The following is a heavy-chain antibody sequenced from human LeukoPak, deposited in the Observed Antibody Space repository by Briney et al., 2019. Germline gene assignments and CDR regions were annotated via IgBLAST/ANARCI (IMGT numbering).Heavy chain of an antibody. J-gene: IGHJ6*03. D-gene: IGHD4-23*01. CDR3: AALNLDYGGNTFYFYMDV. Sequence: SVKVSCKASGGTFNNYAISWVRQAPGQGLEWMGGIIPMFGSSKYAHKFQGGLTITADESTSTAFMDLSSLKSEDTAVYYCAALNLDYGGNTFYFYMDVWGKGTTVTISS. CDR1: GGTFNNYA. CDR2: IIPMFGSS. V-gene: IGHV1-69*13.